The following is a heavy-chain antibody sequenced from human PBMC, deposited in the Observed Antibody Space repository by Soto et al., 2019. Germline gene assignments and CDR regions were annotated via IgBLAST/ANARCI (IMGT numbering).Heavy chain of an antibody. D-gene: IGHD3-10*01. CDR3: AAVHGGYYGSGSYYNQYNWFDP. J-gene: IGHJ5*02. Sequence: SVKVSCKASGFTFTSSAVQWVRQARGQRLEWIGWIVVGSGNTNYAQKFQERVTITRDMSTSTAYMELSSLRSEDTAVYYCAAVHGGYYGSGSYYNQYNWFDPWGQGTLVTVSS. V-gene: IGHV1-58*01. CDR2: IVVGSGNT. CDR1: GFTFTSSA.